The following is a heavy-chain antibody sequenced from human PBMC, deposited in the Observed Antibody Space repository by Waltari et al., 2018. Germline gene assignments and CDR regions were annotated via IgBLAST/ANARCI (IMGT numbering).Heavy chain of an antibody. D-gene: IGHD5-12*01. Sequence: EVQLVESGGGLVKPGGSLGLSCAASGFTFSSYSMNWVRQAPGKGLEWVSSISSSSYIYYADSVKGRFTISRDNAKNSLYLQMNSLRAEDTAVYYCARDSGYDFSLTFDYWGQGTLVTVSS. CDR2: ISSSSYI. CDR1: GFTFSSYS. V-gene: IGHV3-21*01. J-gene: IGHJ4*02. CDR3: ARDSGYDFSLTFDY.